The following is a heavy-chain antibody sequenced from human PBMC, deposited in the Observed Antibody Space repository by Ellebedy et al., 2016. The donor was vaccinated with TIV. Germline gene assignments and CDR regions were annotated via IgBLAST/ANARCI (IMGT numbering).Heavy chain of an antibody. CDR1: GGSISSSNYY. V-gene: IGHV4-39*07. CDR2: ICYSGLT. D-gene: IGHD1-7*01. CDR3: AKYAAGNYGDS. Sequence: SETLSLTXSVSGGSISSSNYYWGWIRQPPGKGLEWIGCICYSGLTYYSPSLKSRVTIALDTSKNQISLTLTSVTAADTAVYYCAKYAAGNYGDSWGQGTLLTVSS. J-gene: IGHJ5*01.